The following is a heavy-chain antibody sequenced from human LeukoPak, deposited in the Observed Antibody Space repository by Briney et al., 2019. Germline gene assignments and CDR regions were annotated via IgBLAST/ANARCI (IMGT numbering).Heavy chain of an antibody. Sequence: PGGSLRLSCTASGFTLSSYWMAWVRQAPGKGLEWVANIKQDGSEKYYVDSVEGRFTISRDNAKNSLYLQTNSLRAEDTAVYYCARKPAYCGGGCYSSYFQHWGQGTLVTVSS. CDR3: ARKPAYCGGGCYSSYFQH. J-gene: IGHJ1*01. CDR1: GFTLSSYW. V-gene: IGHV3-7*01. CDR2: IKQDGSEK. D-gene: IGHD2-21*02.